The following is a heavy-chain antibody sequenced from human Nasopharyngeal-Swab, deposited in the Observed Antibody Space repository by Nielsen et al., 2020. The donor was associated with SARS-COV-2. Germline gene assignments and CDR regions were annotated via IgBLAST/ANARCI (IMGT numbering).Heavy chain of an antibody. CDR1: GYTFTSYG. D-gene: IGHD2-15*01. CDR3: ARDRGKPILVGVSRSSTNFDY. Sequence: ASVKVSCKASGYTFTSYGSSWVRQAPGQGLEWMGWISAYNGNTNYAQKLQGRVTMTTDTSTSTAYMELRSLRSDDTAVYYCARDRGKPILVGVSRSSTNFDYWGQGTLVTVSS. V-gene: IGHV1-18*04. CDR2: ISAYNGNT. J-gene: IGHJ4*02.